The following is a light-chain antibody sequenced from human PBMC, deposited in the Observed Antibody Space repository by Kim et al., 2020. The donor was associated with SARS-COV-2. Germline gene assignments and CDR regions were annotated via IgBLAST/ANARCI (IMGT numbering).Light chain of an antibody. CDR1: QSISNW. CDR2: KAS. CDR3: QQFDDYFWT. V-gene: IGKV1-5*03. Sequence: ASVGDRVTVTCQASQSISNWLTWYQQKPGKAPKLLISKASSLESGVPSRFSGSGSGTEFTLTISSLQPDDFATYYCQQFDDYFWTFGQGTKVDIK. J-gene: IGKJ1*01.